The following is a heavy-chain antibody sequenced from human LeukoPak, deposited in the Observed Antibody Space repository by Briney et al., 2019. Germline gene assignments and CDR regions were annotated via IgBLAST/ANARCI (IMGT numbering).Heavy chain of an antibody. CDR3: AKDRFCINGGCHRHFDY. V-gene: IGHV3-23*01. CDR1: GFIFSSYA. Sequence: GGSLRLFCAASGFIFSSYAMSWVTQASGKGLEWVSTISGSGGSTYYADSVKGRFTISRDNSKHTVYLQMNSLRAEDTAVYYFAKDRFCINGGCHRHFDYWGQGTLVTVSS. CDR2: ISGSGGST. D-gene: IGHD2-8*01. J-gene: IGHJ4*02.